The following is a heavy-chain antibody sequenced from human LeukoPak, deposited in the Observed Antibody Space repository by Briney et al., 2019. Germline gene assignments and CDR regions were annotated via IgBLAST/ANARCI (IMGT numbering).Heavy chain of an antibody. J-gene: IGHJ3*02. CDR2: IVVGSGNT. D-gene: IGHD3-22*01. CDR1: GFTFTSSA. V-gene: IGHV1-58*01. CDR3: ARVIGSFAAFDI. Sequence: GASVKVSCKASGFTFTSSAVQWVRQARGQRLEWIGWIVVGSGNTNYAQKFQERVTITRDASTSTVYMELSSLRSEDTAVYYCARVIGSFAAFDIWGQGTMVTVSS.